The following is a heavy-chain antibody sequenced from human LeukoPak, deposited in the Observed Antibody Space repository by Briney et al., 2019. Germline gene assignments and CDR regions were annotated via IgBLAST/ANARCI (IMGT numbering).Heavy chain of an antibody. V-gene: IGHV1-24*01. CDR3: ARGEADSNYYYYYMDV. D-gene: IGHD4-11*01. CDR1: GYTLTELS. J-gene: IGHJ6*03. CDR2: FDPEDGET. Sequence: GASVKVSCKVSGYTLTELSMHWVRQAPGKGLEWMGGFDPEDGETIYAQKLQGRVTMTTDTSTSTAYMELRSLRSDDTAVYYCARGEADSNYYYYYMDVWGKGTTVTVSS.